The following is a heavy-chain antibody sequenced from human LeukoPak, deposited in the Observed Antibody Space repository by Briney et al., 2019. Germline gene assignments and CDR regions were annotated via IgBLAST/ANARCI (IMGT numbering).Heavy chain of an antibody. Sequence: ASVKVSCKVSGYTFTGYYMHWVRQAPGQGLEWMGWINPNSGGTNYAQNFQGWVTMTRDTPISTAYMELSRLRTEDTAVYYCARGGIAAAGLPGVFDYWGQGTLVTVSS. CDR1: GYTFTGYY. CDR2: INPNSGGT. CDR3: ARGGIAAAGLPGVFDY. V-gene: IGHV1-2*04. D-gene: IGHD6-13*01. J-gene: IGHJ4*02.